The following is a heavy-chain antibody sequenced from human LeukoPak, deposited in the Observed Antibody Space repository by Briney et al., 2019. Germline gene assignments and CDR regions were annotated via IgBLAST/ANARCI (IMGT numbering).Heavy chain of an antibody. CDR2: MNNDGSST. Sequence: PGTSLRLSCAASGFTFSTYWMHWVRQAPGKGLVWVSRMNNDGSSTNYADSVKGRFTISRDNAKNTLYLQMNSLRAEDTAVYYFARGYYGYTHFDYWGQGILVTVSS. CDR1: GFTFSTYW. J-gene: IGHJ4*01. V-gene: IGHV3-74*01. D-gene: IGHD4-17*01. CDR3: ARGYYGYTHFDY.